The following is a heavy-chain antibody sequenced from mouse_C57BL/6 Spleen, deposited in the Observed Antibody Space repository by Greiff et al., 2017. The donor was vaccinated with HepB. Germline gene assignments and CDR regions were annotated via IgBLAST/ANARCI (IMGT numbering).Heavy chain of an antibody. J-gene: IGHJ2*01. CDR2: IDPSDSYT. Sequence: VQLQQPGAELVRPGTSVKLSCKASGYTFTSYWMHWVKQRPGQGLEWIGVIDPSDSYTNYNQKFKGKATLTVDTSSSTAYMQLSSLTSEDSAVYYCARGGLNFDYWGQGTTLTVSS. CDR1: GYTFTSYW. CDR3: ARGGLNFDY. V-gene: IGHV1-59*01.